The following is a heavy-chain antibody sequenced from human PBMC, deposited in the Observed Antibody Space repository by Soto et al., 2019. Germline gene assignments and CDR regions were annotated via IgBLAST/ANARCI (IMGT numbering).Heavy chain of an antibody. J-gene: IGHJ3*02. CDR3: ARHQSSGYYDAFI. V-gene: IGHV4-30-4*02. D-gene: IGHD3-22*01. CDR2: IYYSGST. Sequence: SETLFLNCTFFGSSISSPDYYWRWIRQPPGKGLEWIGYIYYSGSTYYNPSLKSRVTISVDTSKNQFSLKLSSVTAADTAVYYCARHQSSGYYDAFIWGQGTMVT. CDR1: GSSISSPDYY.